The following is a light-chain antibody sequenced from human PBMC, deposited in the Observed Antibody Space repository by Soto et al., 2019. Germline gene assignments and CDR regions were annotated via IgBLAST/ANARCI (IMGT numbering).Light chain of an antibody. J-gene: IGKJ4*01. CDR1: QDVDINF. CDR3: HQYYSSIT. V-gene: IGKV3-20*01. CDR2: GSS. Sequence: EIVLTQSPGTLSLSPGETPSLSCRASQDVDINFLAWYQQRPGQALRLLIYGSSRRATGIPDRFSGSGSGTYFTLTISRVGPEDIAVYFCHQYYSSITFGGGTKVEVK.